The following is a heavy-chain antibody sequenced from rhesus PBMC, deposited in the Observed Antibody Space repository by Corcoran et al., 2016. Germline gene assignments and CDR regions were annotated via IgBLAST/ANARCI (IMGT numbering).Heavy chain of an antibody. Sequence: EVQLVQSGAEVKRPGESLKISCKTSGYSFTSYWISWVRQMPGKGLEWMGSIDPSDSDTRDNPAFQGQGTISADKSISTAYLQWSRLKASDTATYYCATTLTVTTSWYFDLWGPGTPITISS. CDR2: IDPSDSDT. CDR1: GYSFTSYW. D-gene: IGHD4-23*01. CDR3: ATTLTVTTSWYFDL. J-gene: IGHJ2*01. V-gene: IGHV5-20*01.